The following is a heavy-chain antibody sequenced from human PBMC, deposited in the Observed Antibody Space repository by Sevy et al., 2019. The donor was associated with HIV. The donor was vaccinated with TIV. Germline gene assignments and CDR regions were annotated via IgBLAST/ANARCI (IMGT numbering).Heavy chain of an antibody. V-gene: IGHV3-74*01. Sequence: GGSLRLSCAASGLTFSSYWMHWVRQAPGKGLVWVSRINSDGSSTSYADSVKGRFTISRDNAKNTLYLQMNSLRAEDTAMYYCVRQRGDTVVLPDVLPDYGMDVWGQGTTVTVSS. J-gene: IGHJ6*02. CDR3: VRQRGDTVVLPDVLPDYGMDV. CDR2: INSDGSST. D-gene: IGHD2-2*01. CDR1: GLTFSSYW.